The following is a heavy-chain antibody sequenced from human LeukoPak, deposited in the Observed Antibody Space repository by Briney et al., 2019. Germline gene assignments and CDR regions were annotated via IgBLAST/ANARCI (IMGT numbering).Heavy chain of an antibody. J-gene: IGHJ5*02. Sequence: GGSLRLSCAASGFTFSSYWMSWLRQAPGKGLEWVAKIKQDGSQKYYLDSVKGRFTISRDNAETSLYLQMNSLRAEDTAVYYCARDVRDCSGDTCYFWFDPWGQGALVTVSS. D-gene: IGHD2-15*01. CDR3: ARDVRDCSGDTCYFWFDP. CDR1: GFTFSSYW. V-gene: IGHV3-7*01. CDR2: IKQDGSQK.